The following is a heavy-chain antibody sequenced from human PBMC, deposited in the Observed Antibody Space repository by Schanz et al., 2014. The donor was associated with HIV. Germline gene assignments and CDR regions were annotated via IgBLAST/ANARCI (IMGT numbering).Heavy chain of an antibody. CDR2: ISYDGRNK. V-gene: IGHV3-33*05. CDR1: GFTFSSYG. Sequence: QVQVVESGGGVVRPGRSLRLSCATSGFTFSSYGMHWVRQAPGKGLEWVAGISYDGRNKYYADSVKGRFTISRDNSKNTLHLQMYSLRVEDTAVYYCARVALAVDGADYGMDVWGQGTMVTVSS. J-gene: IGHJ6*02. CDR3: ARVALAVDGADYGMDV. D-gene: IGHD2-15*01.